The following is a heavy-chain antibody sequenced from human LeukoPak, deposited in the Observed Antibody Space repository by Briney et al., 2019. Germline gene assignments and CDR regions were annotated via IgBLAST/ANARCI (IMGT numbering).Heavy chain of an antibody. CDR1: GYTFTSYY. D-gene: IGHD3-3*01. V-gene: IGHV1-18*04. J-gene: IGHJ6*02. Sequence: ASVKVSCKASGYTFTSYYMHWVRQAPGQGLEWMGWISAYNGNTNYAQKLQGRVTMTTDTSTSTAYMELRSLRSDDTAVYYCARDQPYYDFWSGYYGYYYGMDVWGQGTTVTVSS. CDR2: ISAYNGNT. CDR3: ARDQPYYDFWSGYYGYYYGMDV.